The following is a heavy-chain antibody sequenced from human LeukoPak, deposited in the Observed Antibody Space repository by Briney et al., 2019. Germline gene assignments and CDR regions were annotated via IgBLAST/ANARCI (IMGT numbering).Heavy chain of an antibody. CDR2: IYYSGST. J-gene: IGHJ5*02. V-gene: IGHV4-59*12. Sequence: PSETLSLTCTVSGGSISSYYWSWIRQPPGKGLEWIGYIYYSGSTKYNPSLKSRVTMTVDTSKNQFSLKLSSVTAADTAVYYCARGSTYSNYAGHWFDPWGQGTLVTVSS. CDR3: ARGSTYSNYAGHWFDP. CDR1: GGSISSYY. D-gene: IGHD4-11*01.